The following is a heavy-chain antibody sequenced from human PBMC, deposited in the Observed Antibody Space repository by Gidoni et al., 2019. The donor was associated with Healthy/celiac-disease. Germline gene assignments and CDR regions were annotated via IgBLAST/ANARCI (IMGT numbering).Heavy chain of an antibody. D-gene: IGHD6-19*01. V-gene: IGHV3-30*18. CDR1: GFTFSSYG. CDR2: ISYDGSNK. CDR3: ANGIGYSSEG. J-gene: IGHJ4*02. Sequence: QVQLVESGGGVVQPGRSLRLSCAASGFTFSSYGMHWVRQAPGKGLEWVAVISYDGSNKYYADSVKGRFTISRDNSKNTLYLQMNSLRAEDTAVYYCANGIGYSSEGWGQGTLVTVSS.